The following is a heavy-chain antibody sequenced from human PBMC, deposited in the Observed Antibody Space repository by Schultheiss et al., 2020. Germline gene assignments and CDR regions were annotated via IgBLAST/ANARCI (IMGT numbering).Heavy chain of an antibody. CDR3: AKGGGYHTDHSYYMDV. J-gene: IGHJ6*03. Sequence: GGSLRLSCAASGFTFSDYYMSWIRQAPGKGLEWVSRISWNSNNIRYADSVKGRFTISRDSAKNSLYLQVNSLRVEDTALYYCAKGGGYHTDHSYYMDVWGKGPTVTVAS. D-gene: IGHD3-3*01. CDR2: ISWNSNNI. V-gene: IGHV3-9*01. CDR1: GFTFSDYY.